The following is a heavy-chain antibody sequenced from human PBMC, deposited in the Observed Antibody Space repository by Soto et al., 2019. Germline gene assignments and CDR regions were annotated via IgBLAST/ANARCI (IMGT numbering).Heavy chain of an antibody. CDR2: ITIGGGPT. Sequence: SGGSLRLSCAASGFTFSSYSMNWVRQAPGRGLEWLSYITIGGGPTYNADSVQGRFTISRDNAKDSLYLQMNSLRDEDTAVYYCARDIGYAFDIWGQGTVVTVSS. J-gene: IGHJ3*02. D-gene: IGHD2-15*01. CDR1: GFTFSSYS. V-gene: IGHV3-48*02. CDR3: ARDIGYAFDI.